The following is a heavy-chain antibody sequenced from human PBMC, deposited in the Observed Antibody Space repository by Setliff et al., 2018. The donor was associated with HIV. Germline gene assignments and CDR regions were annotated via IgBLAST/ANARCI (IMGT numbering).Heavy chain of an antibody. CDR3: ARGHCSGTNCYGVDYYGMDV. J-gene: IGHJ6*02. Sequence: SETLSLTCAVYGGSFTNYFWSWIRQSPGKGLEWIGEINHSGRTKYNPSLKSRVTMSVDTSKNQFSVKLTSVTAADTALYYCARGHCSGTNCYGVDYYGMDVWGQGTTVTVSS. CDR1: GGSFTNYF. CDR2: INHSGRT. D-gene: IGHD2-2*01. V-gene: IGHV4-34*01.